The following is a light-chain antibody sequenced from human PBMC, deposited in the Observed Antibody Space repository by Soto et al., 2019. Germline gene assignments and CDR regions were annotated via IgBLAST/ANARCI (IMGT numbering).Light chain of an antibody. V-gene: IGKV3-20*01. CDR1: QSVSRSY. J-gene: IGKJ1*01. CDR2: GAS. Sequence: EIVLTQSPGTLSLSPGERATLSCRASQSVSRSYLAWYQQKPGQAPRLLIYGASSRATGIPDRFSGSGSGSDFTLTIGRLEPEDFAVYYCHQYGISPPRTFGQGTKVDI. CDR3: HQYGISPPRT.